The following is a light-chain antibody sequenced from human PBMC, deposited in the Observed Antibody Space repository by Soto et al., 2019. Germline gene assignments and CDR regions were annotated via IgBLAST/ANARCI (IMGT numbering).Light chain of an antibody. CDR1: QTIRSG. J-gene: IGKJ1*01. V-gene: IGKV1-5*03. CDR3: QHYNSYSEA. CDR2: KAS. Sequence: DIQMTQSPSTLSGSVGVRVTITCRASQTIRSGLAWYQQKPGKAPKLLIYKASTLKSGVPSRFSGSGSGTEFTLTISSLQPDDFATYYCQHYNSYSEAFGQGTKVELK.